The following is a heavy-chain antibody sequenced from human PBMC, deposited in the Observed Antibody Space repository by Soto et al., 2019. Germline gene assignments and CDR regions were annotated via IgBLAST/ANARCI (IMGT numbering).Heavy chain of an antibody. CDR2: ISYDGSNK. D-gene: IGHD3-10*01. CDR1: GFTFSSYG. V-gene: IGHV3-30*18. CDR3: AKEWYGQLYLEDYGMDG. J-gene: IGHJ6*04. Sequence: QVQLVESGGGVVQPGTSLRLSCVASGFTFSSYGIHWVRQAPGRGLEWVAVISYDGSNKYYADSVKGRFTISRDNFKNTLYLQMNRLRAEDTAVYYCAKEWYGQLYLEDYGMDGWGEGTKVSVCS.